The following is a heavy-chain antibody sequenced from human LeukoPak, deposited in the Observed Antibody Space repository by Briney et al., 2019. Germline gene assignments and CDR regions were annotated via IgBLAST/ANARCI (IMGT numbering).Heavy chain of an antibody. J-gene: IGHJ4*02. CDR3: ARAYCGGDCYDS. CDR1: GYTFSGYY. CDR2: INPNSGAT. V-gene: IGHV1-2*02. D-gene: IGHD2-21*01. Sequence: ASVKVFCKASGYTFSGYYMHWVRQAPGQGLEWMGWINPNSGATNYAQKFQGRVTMTRDTSISTAYMELTRLRSDDTAVYYCARAYCGGDCYDSWGQGTLVTVSS.